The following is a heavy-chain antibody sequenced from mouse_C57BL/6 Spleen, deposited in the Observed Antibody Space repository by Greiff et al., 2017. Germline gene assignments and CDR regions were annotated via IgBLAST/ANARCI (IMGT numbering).Heavy chain of an antibody. J-gene: IGHJ4*01. V-gene: IGHV5-17*01. Sequence: EVKLVESGGGLVKPGGSLKLSCAASGFTFSDYGMHWVRQAPEKGLEWVAYISSGSSTIYYADTVKGRFTISRDNAKNTLFLQMTSLRSEDTAMYYCARPGYYGNYYAMDYWGQGTSVTVSS. CDR2: ISSGSSTI. CDR1: GFTFSDYG. D-gene: IGHD1-1*01. CDR3: ARPGYYGNYYAMDY.